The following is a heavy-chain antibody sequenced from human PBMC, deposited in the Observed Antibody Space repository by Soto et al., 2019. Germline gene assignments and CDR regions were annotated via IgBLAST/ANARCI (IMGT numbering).Heavy chain of an antibody. J-gene: IGHJ6*03. Sequence: SDTLSLTCAVYGGSFSGYYWSWIRQPPGKGLEWIGYIYYSGSTNYNPSLKSRVTISVDTSKNQFSLKLSSVTAADTAVYYCARRRGGYSYGQPDYYYYYYMDVWGKGTTVTVSS. D-gene: IGHD5-18*01. CDR1: GGSFSGYY. V-gene: IGHV4-59*08. CDR2: IYYSGST. CDR3: ARRRGGYSYGQPDYYYYYYMDV.